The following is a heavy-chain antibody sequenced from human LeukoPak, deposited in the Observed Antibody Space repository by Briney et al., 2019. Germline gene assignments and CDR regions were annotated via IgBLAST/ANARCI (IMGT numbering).Heavy chain of an antibody. CDR1: GFTFSSYW. Sequence: PGGSLRLSCAASGFTFSSYWMSWVRQAPGKGLEWVANIKQDGSEKYYVDSVKGRFTISRDNAKNSLYLQMNSLRAEDKAVYYCAREYPLKYFDYWGQGTLVTVSS. CDR3: AREYPLKYFDY. J-gene: IGHJ4*02. D-gene: IGHD2-2*02. CDR2: IKQDGSEK. V-gene: IGHV3-7*01.